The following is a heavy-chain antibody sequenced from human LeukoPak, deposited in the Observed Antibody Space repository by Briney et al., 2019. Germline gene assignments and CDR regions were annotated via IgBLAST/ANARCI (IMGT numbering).Heavy chain of an antibody. V-gene: IGHV1-2*02. J-gene: IGHJ3*02. CDR3: ALLLTGRGHAFDI. CDR2: INPNSGGT. CDR1: GYTFTGYY. Sequence: ASVKVSCKASGYTFTGYYMHWVRQAPGQGLEWMGWINPNSGGTNYAQKFQGRVTMTRDTSISTAYMELSRLRSDDTAVYYCALLLTGRGHAFDIWGQGTIVTVSS. D-gene: IGHD7-27*01.